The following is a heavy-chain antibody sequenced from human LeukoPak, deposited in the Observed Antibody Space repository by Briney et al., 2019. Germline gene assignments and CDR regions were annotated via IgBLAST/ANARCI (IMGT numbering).Heavy chain of an antibody. CDR3: ARVRSTIFGVAQMYYFDY. CDR2: MNPNSGNT. J-gene: IGHJ4*02. Sequence: GASVKVSCKASGCTFSSYDINWVRQATGQGIEWMGWMNPNSGNTGYAQKFQGRVTMTRNTSISTGYVELGSLRSEDTAVYYCARVRSTIFGVAQMYYFDYWGQGTLVTVSS. D-gene: IGHD3-3*01. CDR1: GCTFSSYD. V-gene: IGHV1-8*01.